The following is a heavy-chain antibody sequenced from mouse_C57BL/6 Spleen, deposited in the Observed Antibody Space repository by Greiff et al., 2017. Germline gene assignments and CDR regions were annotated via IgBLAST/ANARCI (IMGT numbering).Heavy chain of an antibody. CDR2: IYPRDGST. J-gene: IGHJ1*03. CDR3: ARGDSNYWYFDV. V-gene: IGHV1-85*01. D-gene: IGHD2-5*01. CDR1: GYTFTSYD. Sequence: VQLQQSGPELVKPGASVKLSCKASGYTFTSYDINWVKQRPGQGLEWIGWIYPRDGSTTYNEKFKGKATLTVDTSSSTAYMELHSLTSEDSAVYFCARGDSNYWYFDVWGTGTTVTVSS.